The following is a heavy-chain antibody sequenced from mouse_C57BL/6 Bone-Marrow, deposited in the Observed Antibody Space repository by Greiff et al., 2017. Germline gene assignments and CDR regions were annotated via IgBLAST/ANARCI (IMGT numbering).Heavy chain of an antibody. Sequence: VQLQQPGAELVKPGASVKLSCKASGYTFTSYWMHWVKQRPGQGLEWIGMIHPNRGSTNYNEKFKSKATLTVDKSSSTAYMQLSSLTSEDSAVYYCARNAYESNWDYWGQGTTLTGSS. D-gene: IGHD2-5*01. CDR3: ARNAYESNWDY. J-gene: IGHJ2*01. V-gene: IGHV1-64*01. CDR1: GYTFTSYW. CDR2: IHPNRGST.